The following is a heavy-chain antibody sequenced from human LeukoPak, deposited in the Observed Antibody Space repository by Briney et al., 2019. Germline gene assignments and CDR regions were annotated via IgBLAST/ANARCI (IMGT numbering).Heavy chain of an antibody. CDR2: IWYDRSNK. CDR3: AKPISGKYYYFDY. CDR1: GFTFSSYG. J-gene: IGHJ4*02. D-gene: IGHD3-3*02. Sequence: GGSLRLSCAASGFTFSSYGMHWVRQAPGKGLEWVAVIWYDRSNKYYADSVKGRFTISRDNSKNTLYLQMNSLRAEDTAVYYCAKPISGKYYYFDYWGQGTLVTVSS. V-gene: IGHV3-33*06.